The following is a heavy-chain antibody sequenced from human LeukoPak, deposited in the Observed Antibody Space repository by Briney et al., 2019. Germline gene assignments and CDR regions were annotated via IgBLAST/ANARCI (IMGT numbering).Heavy chain of an antibody. CDR1: GFTFSSYA. J-gene: IGHJ4*02. D-gene: IGHD3-3*01. CDR2: ISGSGGST. CDR3: ARADYDFWSGYYID. V-gene: IGHV3-23*01. Sequence: PGGSLRLSCAASGFTFSSYAMSWVRQAPGKGLEWVSAISGSGGSTYYADSVKGRFTISRDNSKNTLYLQMNSLRAEDTAVYYCARADYDFWSGYYIDWGQGTLVTVSS.